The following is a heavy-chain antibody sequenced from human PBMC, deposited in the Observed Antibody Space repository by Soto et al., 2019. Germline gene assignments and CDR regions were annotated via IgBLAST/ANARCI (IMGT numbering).Heavy chain of an antibody. V-gene: IGHV1-18*01. CDR1: GYTFTSYG. CDR2: ISAYNGNT. CDR3: ARVARGYSYGYRFDY. Sequence: GASVKVSCKASGYTFTSYGISWVRQAPGQGLEWMGWISAYNGNTNYAQKLQGRVTMTADESTSTAYMELSSLRSEDTAVYYCARVARGYSYGYRFDYWGQGTLVTVSS. J-gene: IGHJ4*02. D-gene: IGHD5-18*01.